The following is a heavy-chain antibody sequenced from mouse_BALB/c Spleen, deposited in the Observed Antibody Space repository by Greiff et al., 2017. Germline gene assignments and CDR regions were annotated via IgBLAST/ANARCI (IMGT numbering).Heavy chain of an antibody. D-gene: IGHD2-1*01. V-gene: IGHV3-2*02. CDR2: ISYSGST. CDR3: ARGGNYGNYEG. CDR1: GYSITSDYA. J-gene: IGHJ2*01. Sequence: EVQLQQSGPGLVKPSQSLSLTCTVTGYSITSDYAWNWIRQFPGNKLEWMGYISYSGSTSYNPSLKSRISITRDTSKNQFFLQLNSVTTEDTATYYYARGGNYGNYEGWGQGTTLTVSS.